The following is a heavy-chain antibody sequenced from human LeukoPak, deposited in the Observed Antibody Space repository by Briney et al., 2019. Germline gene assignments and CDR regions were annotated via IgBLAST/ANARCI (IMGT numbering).Heavy chain of an antibody. V-gene: IGHV7-4-1*02. Sequence: GASVKVSCKASGYTFTSYAMNWVRQAPGQGLEWMGWINTNTGNPTYAQGFTGRFVFSLDTSVSTAYLQISSLKAEDTAVYYCARANRQSRGYSYGYNYYYYYYMDVWGKGTTVTVSS. J-gene: IGHJ6*03. CDR3: ARANRQSRGYSYGYNYYYYYYMDV. CDR2: INTNTGNP. D-gene: IGHD5-18*01. CDR1: GYTFTSYA.